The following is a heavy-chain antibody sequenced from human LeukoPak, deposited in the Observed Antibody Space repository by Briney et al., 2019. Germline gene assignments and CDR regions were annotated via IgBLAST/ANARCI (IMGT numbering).Heavy chain of an antibody. CDR2: IYYSGST. CDR1: GGSISSSSYY. CDR3: ARHREDWFDP. V-gene: IGHV4-39*01. D-gene: IGHD1-26*01. J-gene: IGHJ5*02. Sequence: PSETLSLTCTVSGGSISSSSYYRGWIRQPPGKGLEWIGSIYYSGSTYYNPSLKSRVTMSVDTSKNHFSLNLSSVTAADTAVYYCARHREDWFDPWGQGTLVTVSS.